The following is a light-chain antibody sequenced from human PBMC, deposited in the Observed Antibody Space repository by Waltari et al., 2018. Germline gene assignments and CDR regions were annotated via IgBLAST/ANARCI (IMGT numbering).Light chain of an antibody. J-gene: IGKJ4*01. Sequence: DIVMTQSPDAPAVPLGERAAINCKSSQSVVFNSNNKNYIAWYQKKPGQPPKLLIYGASTRDAGVPDRFSGSGSETDFTLTISSLQPEDVAVYYCQQYHSVPFTFGGGTKVEIQ. CDR2: GAS. CDR3: QQYHSVPFT. V-gene: IGKV4-1*01. CDR1: QSVVFNSNNKNY.